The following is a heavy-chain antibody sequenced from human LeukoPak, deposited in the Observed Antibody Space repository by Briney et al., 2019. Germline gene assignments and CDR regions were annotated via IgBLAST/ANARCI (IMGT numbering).Heavy chain of an antibody. Sequence: GGSLRLSCAASGLTFSSYAMSWVRQAPGKGLEWVSAISGSGGSTYYADSVKGRFTISRDNSKNTLYLQMNSLRAEDTAVYYCAKDAEGYYDFWSGYYPRYYYMDVWGKGTTVTVSS. J-gene: IGHJ6*03. V-gene: IGHV3-23*01. CDR3: AKDAEGYYDFWSGYYPRYYYMDV. CDR2: ISGSGGST. CDR1: GLTFSSYA. D-gene: IGHD3-3*01.